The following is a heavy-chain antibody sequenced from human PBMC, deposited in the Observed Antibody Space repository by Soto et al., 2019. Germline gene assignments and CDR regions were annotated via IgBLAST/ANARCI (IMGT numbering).Heavy chain of an antibody. CDR1: GFTVSSNY. J-gene: IGHJ3*02. V-gene: IGHV3-53*04. Sequence: EVQLVESGGGLVQPGGSLRLSCAASGFTVSSNYMSWVRQAPGTGLEWVSVIYSGGSTYYADSVKGRFTIYRHNSKTTLYLQMNSLRAEDTAVYDCARGGYCSGGCFYSPGAFEIWGQGTLVTVSS. CDR3: ARGGYCSGGCFYSPGAFEI. CDR2: IYSGGST. D-gene: IGHD2-15*01.